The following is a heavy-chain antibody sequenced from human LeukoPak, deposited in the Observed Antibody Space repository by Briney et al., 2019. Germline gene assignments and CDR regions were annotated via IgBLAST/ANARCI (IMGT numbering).Heavy chain of an antibody. CDR1: GFTFSSYA. D-gene: IGHD3-9*01. CDR2: ISYDGSNK. CDR3: ARGHVLTGYYEALYHYYGMDV. V-gene: IGHV3-30-3*01. Sequence: PGRSLRLSCAASGFTFSSYAMHWVRQAPGKGLEWVAVISYDGSNKYYADSVKGRFTISRDNSKNTLYLQMNSLRAEDTAVYYCARGHVLTGYYEALYHYYGMDVWGQGTTVTVSS. J-gene: IGHJ6*02.